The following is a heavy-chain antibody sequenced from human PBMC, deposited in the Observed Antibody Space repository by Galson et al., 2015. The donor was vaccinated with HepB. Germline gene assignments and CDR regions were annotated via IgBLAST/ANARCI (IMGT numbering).Heavy chain of an antibody. CDR3: ATDYYDSSGYYHYFDY. Sequence: SVKVSCKVSGYTLTELSMHWMRQAPGKGLEWMGGFDPEDGETIYAQKFQGRVTMAEDTSTDTAYMELSSLRSEDTAVYYCATDYYDSSGYYHYFDYWGQGTLVTVSS. J-gene: IGHJ4*02. CDR2: FDPEDGET. D-gene: IGHD3-22*01. CDR1: GYTLTELS. V-gene: IGHV1-24*01.